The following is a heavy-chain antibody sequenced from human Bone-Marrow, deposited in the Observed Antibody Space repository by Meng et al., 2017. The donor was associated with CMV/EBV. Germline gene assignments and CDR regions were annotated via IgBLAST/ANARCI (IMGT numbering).Heavy chain of an antibody. CDR3: ARDKCTSSSCYNGFDP. CDR2: IYTSGST. Sequence: GSISSYNYYWSWLRQPAGKGLEWIGRIYTSGSTNYNPSLKSRVTISVDTSKNQFSLKLSSVTAADTAVYYCARDKCTSSSCYNGFDPWGQGTLVTVSS. J-gene: IGHJ5*02. D-gene: IGHD2-2*01. V-gene: IGHV4-61*02. CDR1: GSISSYNYY.